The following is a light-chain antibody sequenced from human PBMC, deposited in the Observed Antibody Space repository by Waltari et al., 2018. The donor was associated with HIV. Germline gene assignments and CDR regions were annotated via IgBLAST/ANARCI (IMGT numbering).Light chain of an antibody. V-gene: IGKV1-39*01. CDR3: QQSLRSPLT. CDR1: QTINDK. J-gene: IGKJ3*01. Sequence: DIQMTQSPSSLSASVGDRVTITCRSSQTINDKLNWYQQKPGEAPKVLIYDASTLETGVPSRFSGFGSGTEFTRTISSLQPDDFASYFCQQSLRSPLTFGPGTKVD. CDR2: DAS.